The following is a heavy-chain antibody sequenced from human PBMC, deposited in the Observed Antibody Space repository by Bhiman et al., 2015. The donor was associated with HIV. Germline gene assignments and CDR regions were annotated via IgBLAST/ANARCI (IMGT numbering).Heavy chain of an antibody. D-gene: IGHD1-26*01. CDR3: ARALSGSYHTSYFDY. CDR1: GFTFSSYS. J-gene: IGHJ4*02. CDR2: ISSSSSII. Sequence: EVQLVESGGGLVKPGGSLRLSCAASGFTFSSYSMNWVRQAPGKGLKWVSYISSSSSIIYYADSVKGRFTISRDNAKNSLYLQMNSLRAEDTAVYYCARALSGSYHTSYFDYWGQGNLVTVSS. V-gene: IGHV3-21*05.